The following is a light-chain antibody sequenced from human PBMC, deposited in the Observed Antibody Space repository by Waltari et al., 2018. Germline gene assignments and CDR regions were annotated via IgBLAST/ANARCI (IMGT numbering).Light chain of an antibody. CDR2: DVS. V-gene: IGLV2-11*01. CDR1: SSDVGGYNY. J-gene: IGLJ3*02. CDR3: CSYAGGYSWV. Sequence: QSALTQPRSVSGSPGQSVTISCTGTSSDVGGYNYVSWYQQHPVKAPNLMIYDVSKRPSGVPVRFSVSKSGNPASLTIAGLQAEDEADYYCCSYAGGYSWVFGGGTKLTVL.